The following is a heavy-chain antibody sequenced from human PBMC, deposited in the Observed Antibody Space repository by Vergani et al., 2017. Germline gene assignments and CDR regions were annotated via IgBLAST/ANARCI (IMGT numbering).Heavy chain of an antibody. V-gene: IGHV1-18*01. D-gene: IGHD4-17*01. CDR3: ATPQTVTTGGMEV. Sequence: QVQLVQSGAEVKKPGASVKVSCKASGYTFTKFGITWVRQAPGQGLQWMGWISAYNANTNFAQKLQGRVFMTTDTSTRTAYMELRSLRSDDTAVYYCATPQTVTTGGMEVWGQGTTVIVSS. CDR1: GYTFTKFG. J-gene: IGHJ6*02. CDR2: ISAYNANT.